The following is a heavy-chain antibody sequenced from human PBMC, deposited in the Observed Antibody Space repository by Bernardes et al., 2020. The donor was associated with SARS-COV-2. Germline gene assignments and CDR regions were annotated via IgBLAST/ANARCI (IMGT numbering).Heavy chain of an antibody. V-gene: IGHV3-7*03. CDR3: ARSAGMDV. Sequence: GGSLRLPCAGSGFDFSDSWMAWVRQAPGKGLEWVANIKRDGSETYYVDSVKGRFTISRDNAKNLVFLQMNSLRAEDTAIFYCARSAGMDVWGQGTMVTVSS. J-gene: IGHJ6*02. CDR1: GFDFSDSW. CDR2: IKRDGSET.